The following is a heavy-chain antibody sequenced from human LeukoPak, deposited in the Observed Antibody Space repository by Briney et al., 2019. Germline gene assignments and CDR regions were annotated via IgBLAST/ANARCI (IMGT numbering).Heavy chain of an antibody. J-gene: IGHJ4*02. CDR2: INHSGST. CDR1: GGSFSGYY. V-gene: IGHV4-34*01. CDR3: ARHIYDSGGYRIDY. D-gene: IGHD3-22*01. Sequence: SETLSPTCAVYGGSFSGYYWSWIRQPPGKGLEWIGEINHSGSTNHNPSLKSRVTISVDTSKNQFSLKLSSVTAADTAVYYCARHIYDSGGYRIDYWGQGTLVTVSS.